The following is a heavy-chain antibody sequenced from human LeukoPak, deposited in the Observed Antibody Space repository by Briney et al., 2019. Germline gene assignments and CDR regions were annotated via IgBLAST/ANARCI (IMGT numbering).Heavy chain of an antibody. V-gene: IGHV3-53*01. CDR1: GFTVSSNY. CDR2: IYSGGST. J-gene: IGHJ4*02. CDR3: AKGPKKQMVGSRGYYFDF. Sequence: GGSLRLSCAASGFTVSSNYMSWVRQAPGKGLEWVSVIYSGGSTYYADSVKGRFTISRDNSKNTLYLQVNSLRAEDTAVYFCAKGPKKQMVGSRGYYFDFWGQGTLVTVSS. D-gene: IGHD6-13*01.